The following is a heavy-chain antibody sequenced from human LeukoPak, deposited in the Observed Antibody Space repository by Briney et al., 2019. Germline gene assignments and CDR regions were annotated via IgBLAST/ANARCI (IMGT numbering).Heavy chain of an antibody. CDR3: ARCHLVDTGWFDP. CDR1: GGSISSYY. V-gene: IGHV4-59*08. Sequence: SETLSLTCTVSGGSISSYYWSWIRQPPGKGLEWIGYIYYSGSTTYNPSLKSRVTISVDTSKNQFSLKLNSVTAADTAVYYCARCHLVDTGWFDPWGQGTLVTVSS. J-gene: IGHJ5*02. D-gene: IGHD5-12*01. CDR2: IYYSGST.